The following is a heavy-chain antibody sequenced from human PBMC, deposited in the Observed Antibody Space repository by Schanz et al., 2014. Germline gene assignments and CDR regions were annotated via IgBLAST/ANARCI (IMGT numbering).Heavy chain of an antibody. V-gene: IGHV1-2*06. D-gene: IGHD2-8*02. CDR2: ISPNSGDT. CDR3: ATMWGYCAATACQILEVLDV. J-gene: IGHJ3*01. Sequence: QVQLVQSGAEVKKPGASMKVSCKASGRTFIVYHVLHWVRQAPGQGLEWMGRISPNSGDTHSAQKFQGRVTMTWDSAISTANMELSRLRSDDTAMYYCATMWGYCAATACQILEVLDVWGQGTMVNVSS. CDR1: GRTFIVYH.